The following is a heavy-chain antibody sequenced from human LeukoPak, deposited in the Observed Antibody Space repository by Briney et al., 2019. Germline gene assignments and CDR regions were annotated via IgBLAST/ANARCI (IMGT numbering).Heavy chain of an antibody. V-gene: IGHV3-30*04. CDR3: ARGRLRDFDF. CDR1: GFTFSTSN. CDR2: ISYDGSNK. J-gene: IGHJ4*02. Sequence: GGSLRLSCAASGFTFSTSNMHWVRQAPGKGLEWVSFISYDGSNKKEADSVKGRFTISRDNSKNTLYLKMNSLRDADTAVYYCARGRLRDFDFWGQGILVTVSS.